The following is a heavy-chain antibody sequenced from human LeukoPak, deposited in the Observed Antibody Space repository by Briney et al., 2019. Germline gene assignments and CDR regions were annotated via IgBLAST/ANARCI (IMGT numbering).Heavy chain of an antibody. J-gene: IGHJ5*02. CDR1: GGTFSSYA. Sequence: ASVKVSCKASGGTFSSYAISWVRQAPGQGLEWMGGIIPIFGTANYVLKFQGRVTITADESTSTAYMELSSLRSEDTAVYYCASGVVVPAAPQGWFDPWGQGTLVTVSS. CDR3: ASGVVVPAAPQGWFDP. D-gene: IGHD2-2*01. CDR2: IIPIFGTA. V-gene: IGHV1-69*01.